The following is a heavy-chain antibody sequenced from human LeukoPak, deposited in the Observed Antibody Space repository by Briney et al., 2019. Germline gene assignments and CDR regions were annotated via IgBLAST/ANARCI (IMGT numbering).Heavy chain of an antibody. CDR1: GGSISSYY. D-gene: IGHD3-22*01. V-gene: IGHV4-59*01. CDR2: IYYSGST. Sequence: SETLSLTCTVSGGSISSYYWSWIRQPPGKGLEWIGYIYYSGSTNYNPFLKSRVTISVDASKNQFSLKLSSVTAADTAVYYCARGHYDSSGYYWGARAYNWFDPWGQGTLVTVSS. J-gene: IGHJ5*02. CDR3: ARGHYDSSGYYWGARAYNWFDP.